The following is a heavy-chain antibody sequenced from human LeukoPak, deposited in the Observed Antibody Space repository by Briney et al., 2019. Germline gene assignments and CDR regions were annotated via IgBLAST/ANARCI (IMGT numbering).Heavy chain of an antibody. CDR3: ARSRSWSD. J-gene: IGHJ4*02. CDR2: IYSGGST. V-gene: IGHV3-53*01. D-gene: IGHD6-13*01. Sequence: GGSLRLSCAASGFIVSHNYMSWVRQAPGKGLESVSLIYSGGSTYYADSVKGRFTISRDNAKNSLYLQMNSLRAEDTAVYYCARSRSWSDWGQGTLVTVSS. CDR1: GFIVSHNY.